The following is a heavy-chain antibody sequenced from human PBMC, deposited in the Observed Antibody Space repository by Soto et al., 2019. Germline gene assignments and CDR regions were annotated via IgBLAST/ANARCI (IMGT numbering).Heavy chain of an antibody. CDR2: ISAYNGNT. Sequence: ASVKVSCKASGYTFTSYGISWVRQAPGQGLEWMGWISAYNGNTNYAQKLQGRVTMTTDTSTSTAYMELRSLRSDDTAVYYCARVGVEPAAMYYFDYWGQGTLVTVSS. J-gene: IGHJ4*01. D-gene: IGHD2-2*01. V-gene: IGHV1-18*01. CDR3: ARVGVEPAAMYYFDY. CDR1: GYTFTSYG.